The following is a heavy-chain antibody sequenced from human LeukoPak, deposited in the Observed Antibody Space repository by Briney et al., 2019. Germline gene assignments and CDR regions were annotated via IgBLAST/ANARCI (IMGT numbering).Heavy chain of an antibody. J-gene: IGHJ1*01. CDR3: ARLKEDSSSWYAEYFQH. CDR2: INPNSGGT. CDR1: GYTFTGYY. Sequence: GASVKVSCKASGYTFTGYYMHWVRQAPGQGLEWMGWINPNSGGTNYAQKFQGRVTMTRDTSISTAYMELSRLRSDDTAVYYCARLKEDSSSWYAEYFQHWGQGTLVTVSS. V-gene: IGHV1-2*02. D-gene: IGHD6-13*01.